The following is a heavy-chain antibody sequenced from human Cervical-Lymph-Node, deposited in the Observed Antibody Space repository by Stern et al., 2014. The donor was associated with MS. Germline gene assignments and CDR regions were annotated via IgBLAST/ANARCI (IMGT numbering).Heavy chain of an antibody. Sequence: QVELVESGPGLVKPSQTLSLTCAVTGGSISGAEYYWSWIRQSPGKGLEWIGYIHNSGTTYYNPSLKSRVSISVDTSKNRFSLKLRSVTAADTAVYYCSRDADGYSLVFGYWGRGTLVTVSS. V-gene: IGHV4-30-4*01. CDR3: SRDADGYSLVFGY. J-gene: IGHJ4*02. D-gene: IGHD5-24*01. CDR1: GGSISGAEYY. CDR2: IHNSGTT.